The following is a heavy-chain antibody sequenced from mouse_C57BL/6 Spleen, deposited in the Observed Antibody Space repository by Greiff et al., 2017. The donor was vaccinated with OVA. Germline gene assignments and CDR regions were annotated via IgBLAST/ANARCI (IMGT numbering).Heavy chain of an antibody. D-gene: IGHD2-4*01. CDR1: GFTFSDYG. CDR3: ARDYDYDVFDY. CDR2: ISSGSSTI. Sequence: EVKLMESGGGLVKPGGSLKLSCAASGFTFSDYGMHWVRQAPEKGLEWVAYISSGSSTIYYADTVKGRFTISRDNAKNTLFLQMTSLRSEDTAMYYCARDYDYDVFDYWGQGTTLTVSS. J-gene: IGHJ2*01. V-gene: IGHV5-17*01.